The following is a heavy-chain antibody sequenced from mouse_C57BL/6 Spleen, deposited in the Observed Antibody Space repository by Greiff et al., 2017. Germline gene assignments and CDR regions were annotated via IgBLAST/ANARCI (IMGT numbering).Heavy chain of an antibody. V-gene: IGHV1-53*01. CDR2: INPSNGGT. D-gene: IGHD3-2*02. J-gene: IGHJ2*01. CDR3: ATGQLRPHFDY. Sequence: QVHVKQPGTELVKPGASVKLSCKASGYTFTSYWMHWVKQRPGQGLEWIGNINPSNGGTNYNEKFKSKATLTVDKSSSTAYMQLSSLTSEDSAVYYCATGQLRPHFDYWGQGTTLTVSS. CDR1: GYTFTSYW.